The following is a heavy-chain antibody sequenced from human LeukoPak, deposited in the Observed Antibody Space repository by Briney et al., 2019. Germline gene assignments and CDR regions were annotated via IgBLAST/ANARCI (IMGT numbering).Heavy chain of an antibody. CDR1: GFTFSSYW. CDR2: INSDGSST. J-gene: IGHJ4*02. D-gene: IGHD3-3*01. V-gene: IGHV3-74*01. Sequence: GGSLRLSCAASGFTFSSYWMHRVRQAPGKGLVWVSRINSDGSSTSYADSVKGRFTTSRDNAKNTLYLQMNSLRAEDTAVYYCARVPGGQYDFWSGYSERFDYWGQGTLVTVSS. CDR3: ARVPGGQYDFWSGYSERFDY.